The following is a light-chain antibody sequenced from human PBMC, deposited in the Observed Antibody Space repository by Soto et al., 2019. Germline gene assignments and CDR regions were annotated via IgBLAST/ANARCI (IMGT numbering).Light chain of an antibody. Sequence: DIVMTQSPLSLAVTPGEPASISCRSSQSLLHSNGFNYLDWYLQKPGQSPQFLIYLGSNRASGVPDRFSGSVSGTDFTLKISRVEAEDVGVYYCMQALQTPVTFGQGTKLEIK. J-gene: IGKJ2*01. CDR2: LGS. CDR3: MQALQTPVT. CDR1: QSLLHSNGFNY. V-gene: IGKV2-28*01.